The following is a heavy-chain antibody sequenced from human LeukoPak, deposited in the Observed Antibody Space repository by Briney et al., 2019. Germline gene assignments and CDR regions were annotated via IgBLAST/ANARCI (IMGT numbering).Heavy chain of an antibody. CDR2: INPNSGGT. V-gene: IGHV1-2*02. D-gene: IGHD6-19*01. Sequence: GASVKVSCKASGYTFTGYYMHWVRQAPGQGLEWMGWINPNSGGTNYAQKFQGRVTVTRDTSISTAYMELSRLRSDDTAVYYCARDRYSSGWCDYWGQGTLVTVSS. J-gene: IGHJ4*02. CDR1: GYTFTGYY. CDR3: ARDRYSSGWCDY.